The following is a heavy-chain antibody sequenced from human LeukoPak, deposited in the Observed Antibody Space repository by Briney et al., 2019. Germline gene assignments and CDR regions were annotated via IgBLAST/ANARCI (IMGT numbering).Heavy chain of an antibody. D-gene: IGHD3-3*01. CDR1: GGTFSSYA. CDR2: ISAYNGNT. J-gene: IGHJ3*01. CDR3: AREANRDFWTF. V-gene: IGHV1-18*01. Sequence: ASVKVSCKASGGTFSSYAISWVRQAPGQGLEWMGWISAYNGNTNYAQKLQGRVTMTTDTSTSTAYMELRSLRSDDTAVYYCAREANRDFWTFWGQGTMVTVSS.